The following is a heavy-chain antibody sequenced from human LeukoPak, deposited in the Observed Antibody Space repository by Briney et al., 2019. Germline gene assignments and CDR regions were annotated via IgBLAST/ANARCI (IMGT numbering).Heavy chain of an antibody. CDR3: ARDYYDSGGYFFDY. Sequence: PGGSLRLSCAASGFTFSSYEMNWVRQAPGKGLEWVSYISSSGSTIYYADSVKGRSTISRDNAKNSLYLQMNSLRAEDTAVYYCARDYYDSGGYFFDYWGQGTLVTVSS. D-gene: IGHD3-22*01. CDR1: GFTFSSYE. CDR2: ISSSGSTI. V-gene: IGHV3-48*03. J-gene: IGHJ4*02.